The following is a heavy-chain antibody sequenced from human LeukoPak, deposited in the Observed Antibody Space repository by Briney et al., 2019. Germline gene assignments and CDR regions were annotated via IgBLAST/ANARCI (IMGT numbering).Heavy chain of an antibody. D-gene: IGHD3-22*01. CDR1: GPSLSTYA. V-gene: IGHV3-23*01. CDR3: AKANCGNECYYILEY. CDR2: INGNGGRT. Sequence: GGSLTLSCPASGPSLSTYAVTWARHAPGQGLDWVSGINGNGGRTNYADSVKGRFTISRDNSKNTLYLQMNSLRTDDTAVYYCAKANCGNECYYILEYWGQGTLVTVSS. J-gene: IGHJ4*02.